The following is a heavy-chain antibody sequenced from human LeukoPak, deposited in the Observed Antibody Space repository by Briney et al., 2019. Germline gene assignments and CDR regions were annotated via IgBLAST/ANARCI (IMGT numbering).Heavy chain of an antibody. CDR1: GFTFSSYG. CDR3: ARGGLRLGELSSDY. D-gene: IGHD3-16*02. CDR2: ILYDGSNK. J-gene: IGHJ4*02. Sequence: GRSLRLSCAASGFTFSSYGMHWVRQAPGKGLEWVAVILYDGSNKYYADSVKGRFTISRDNSKNTLYLQMNSLRAEDTAVYYCARGGLRLGELSSDYWGQGTLVTVSS. V-gene: IGHV3-30*03.